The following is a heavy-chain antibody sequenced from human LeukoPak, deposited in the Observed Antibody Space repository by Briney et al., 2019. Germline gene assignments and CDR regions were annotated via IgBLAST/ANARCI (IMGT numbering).Heavy chain of an antibody. Sequence: GGSLRLSCGASGFTFSSYWMSWARRAPGKGLEWVGNIKQDGSEKYYVDSVKGRFTISRDNAKNSLYLQMNSLRAEDTAVYYCAREAGGSSHWGQGTLVTVSS. D-gene: IGHD2-2*01. CDR3: AREAGGSSH. CDR2: IKQDGSEK. V-gene: IGHV3-7*01. J-gene: IGHJ4*02. CDR1: GFTFSSYW.